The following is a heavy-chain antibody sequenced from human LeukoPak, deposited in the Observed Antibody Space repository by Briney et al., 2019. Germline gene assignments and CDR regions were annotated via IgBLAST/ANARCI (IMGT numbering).Heavy chain of an antibody. CDR3: AFMITGTSFDY. J-gene: IGHJ4*02. CDR1: GFTVSSNY. D-gene: IGHD1-7*01. Sequence: GGSLRLSCAASGFTVSSNYMSWVRQAPGKGLEWVSVIYSGGSTYYADSVKGRFTISRDNSKNTLYLQMNSLRAENTAVYYCAFMITGTSFDYWGQGTLVTVSS. CDR2: IYSGGST. V-gene: IGHV3-53*01.